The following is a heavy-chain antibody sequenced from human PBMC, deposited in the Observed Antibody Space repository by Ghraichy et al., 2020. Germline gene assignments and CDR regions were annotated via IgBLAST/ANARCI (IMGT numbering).Heavy chain of an antibody. Sequence: ASVKVSCKASGYTFTSYGISWVRQAPGQGLEWMGWISAYNGNTNYAQKLQGRVTMTTDTSTSTAYMELRSLRSDDTAVYYCARVPLMAGGVPLRAGYFDYWGQGTLVTVSS. CDR3: ARVPLMAGGVPLRAGYFDY. CDR1: GYTFTSYG. V-gene: IGHV1-18*01. J-gene: IGHJ4*02. D-gene: IGHD2-8*01. CDR2: ISAYNGNT.